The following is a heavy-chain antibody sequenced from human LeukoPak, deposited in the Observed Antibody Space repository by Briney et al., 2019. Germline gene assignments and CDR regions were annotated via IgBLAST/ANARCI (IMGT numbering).Heavy chain of an antibody. J-gene: IGHJ4*02. D-gene: IGHD2-2*01. CDR2: IYYSGST. Sequence: TLSLTCTVSGGSISSGSYYWSWIRQPPGKGLEWIGYIYYSGSTNYNPSPKSRVTISVDTSKNQFSLKLSSVTAADTAVYYCARVDAMARFDYWGQGTLVTVSS. V-gene: IGHV4-61*01. CDR1: GGSISSGSYY. CDR3: ARVDAMARFDY.